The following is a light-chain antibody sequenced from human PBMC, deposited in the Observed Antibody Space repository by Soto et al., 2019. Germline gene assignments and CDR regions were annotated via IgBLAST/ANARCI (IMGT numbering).Light chain of an antibody. Sequence: DIQMTQSPSSLSASVGDRVTITCRASQDISVYLAWYQQKPGKVPKLLIYSASTLQSGVPSRFSGSGSGTDFTLTISSLQPEDVATYYCPNFNTAPLTFGQRTRLEIK. CDR1: QDISVY. CDR3: PNFNTAPLT. J-gene: IGKJ5*01. CDR2: SAS. V-gene: IGKV1-27*01.